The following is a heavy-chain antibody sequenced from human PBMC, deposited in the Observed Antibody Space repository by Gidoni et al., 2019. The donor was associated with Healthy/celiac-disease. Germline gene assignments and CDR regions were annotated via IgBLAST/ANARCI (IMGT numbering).Heavy chain of an antibody. D-gene: IGHD3-16*01. CDR2: ISSSSSTI. CDR3: ARYPDETLMITFGGVISHSGWYCDL. V-gene: IGHV3-48*02. CDR1: GFTFSSYS. J-gene: IGHJ2*01. Sequence: EVQLVESGGGLVQPGGSLRLSCAASGFTFSSYSMNWVRQAPGKGLEWVSYISSSSSTITYADPWKGRFTISRDNAKNSLYLQMNSLRDEDTAVYYCARYPDETLMITFGGVISHSGWYCDLWGRGTLVTVSS.